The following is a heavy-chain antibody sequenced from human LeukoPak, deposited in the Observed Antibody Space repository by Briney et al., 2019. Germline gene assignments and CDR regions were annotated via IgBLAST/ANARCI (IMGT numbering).Heavy chain of an antibody. J-gene: IGHJ5*02. V-gene: IGHV4-59*01. D-gene: IGHD1-7*01. CDR3: ARVRITETTSRFAP. Sequence: SETLSLTCTVSGGSISSYYWSWIRQPPGKGLEWIGYIYYSGSTNYNPSLKSRVTISVDTSKNQFSLKLSSVTAADTAVYYCARVRITETTSRFAPGAKEPLATVPS. CDR1: GGSISSYY. CDR2: IYYSGST.